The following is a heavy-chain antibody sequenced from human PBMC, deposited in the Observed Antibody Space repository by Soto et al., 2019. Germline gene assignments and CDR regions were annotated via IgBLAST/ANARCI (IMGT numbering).Heavy chain of an antibody. D-gene: IGHD1-26*01. CDR2: IIPIFGTA. CDR1: GGTFSSYA. CDR3: ATQRSEWDLSFDY. J-gene: IGHJ4*02. Sequence: SVKVSCKASGGTFSSYAISWVRQAPGQVLEWMGGIIPIFGTANYAQKFQGRVTITADESTSTAYMELSSLRSEDTAVYYCATQRSEWDLSFDYWGQGTLVTVSS. V-gene: IGHV1-69*13.